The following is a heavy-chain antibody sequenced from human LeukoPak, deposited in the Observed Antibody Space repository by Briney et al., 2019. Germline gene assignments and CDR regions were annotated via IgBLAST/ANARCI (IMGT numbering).Heavy chain of an antibody. V-gene: IGHV3-74*01. J-gene: IGHJ4*02. CDR3: ARDIRWFGTFDY. D-gene: IGHD3-10*01. CDR2: INSDGSST. CDR1: GFTFSSYW. Sequence: GGSLRLSCAASGFTFSSYWMHWVRQAPGKGLVWVSRINSDGSSTSYADSVEGRFTISRDNAKNTLYLQMNSLRAEDTAVYYCARDIRWFGTFDYWGQGTLVTVSS.